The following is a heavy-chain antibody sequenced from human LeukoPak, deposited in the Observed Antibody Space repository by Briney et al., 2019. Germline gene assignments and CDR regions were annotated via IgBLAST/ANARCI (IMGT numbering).Heavy chain of an antibody. V-gene: IGHV4-34*01. Sequence: SETLSLTCAVYGGSFSGYYWSWICQPPGKGLEWIGEINHSGSTNYNPSLKSRVTISVDTSKNQFSLKLSSVTAADTAVYYCARGVVVPAVSAFDIWGQGTMVTVSS. CDR1: GGSFSGYY. J-gene: IGHJ3*02. CDR2: INHSGST. CDR3: ARGVVVPAVSAFDI. D-gene: IGHD2-2*01.